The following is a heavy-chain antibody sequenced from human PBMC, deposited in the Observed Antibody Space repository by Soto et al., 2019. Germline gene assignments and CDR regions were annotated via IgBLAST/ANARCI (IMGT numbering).Heavy chain of an antibody. V-gene: IGHV5-51*01. CDR3: ASAPGGKSAWPY. CDR1: GYSFTSYL. J-gene: IGHJ4*02. CDR2: VYPADSHT. D-gene: IGHD1-26*01. Sequence: GESLKLSCKGSGYSFTSYLLVWVRQMPGKGLEWMGIVYPADSHTRYSPSFQGQVTISADKSINTAYLQWSSLKASDTAMYYCASAPGGKSAWPYWGQGTLVTVSS.